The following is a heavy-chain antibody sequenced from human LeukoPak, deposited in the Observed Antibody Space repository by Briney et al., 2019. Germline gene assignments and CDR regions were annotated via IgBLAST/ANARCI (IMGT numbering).Heavy chain of an antibody. CDR3: ARDPTYYDILTGYQTRHYFDY. CDR2: VSYDGSNK. Sequence: GGSLRLSCAASGFTFSTYGTHWVRQAPGKGLEWVAVVSYDGSNKFYGDSVRGRFTISRDNSKNTLYLQMNSLRVEDTAVYYCARDPTYYDILTGYQTRHYFDYWGQGTLVTVSS. CDR1: GFTFSTYG. J-gene: IGHJ4*02. V-gene: IGHV3-33*05. D-gene: IGHD3-9*01.